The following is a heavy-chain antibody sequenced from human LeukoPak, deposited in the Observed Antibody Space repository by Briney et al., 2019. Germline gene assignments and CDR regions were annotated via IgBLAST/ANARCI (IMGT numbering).Heavy chain of an antibody. CDR1: GVTFSSYA. D-gene: IGHD2-2*01. Sequence: GGSLRPSCAASGVTFSSYAMHWVRQAPGKGLECVAVISYGGSNKYYADSVKGRFTISRDNSKNTLYLQMNSLRAEDTAVYYCAREATYCSSTSCYYYGMDVWGQGTTVTVSS. J-gene: IGHJ6*02. CDR3: AREATYCSSTSCYYYGMDV. V-gene: IGHV3-30-3*01. CDR2: ISYGGSNK.